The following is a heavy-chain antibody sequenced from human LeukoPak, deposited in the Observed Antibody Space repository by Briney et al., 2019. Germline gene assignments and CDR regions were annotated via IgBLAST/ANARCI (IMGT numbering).Heavy chain of an antibody. CDR1: GGSISSSRYY. V-gene: IGHV4-39*01. CDR2: IYYGGST. J-gene: IGHJ4*02. D-gene: IGHD3-16*02. CDR3: ARHSGYDYVWGSYRLPFDY. Sequence: SETLSLTCTVSGGSISSSRYYWGWVRQPPGKGLEWIGSIYYGGSTYYNPSLKSRVTISVDTSKNLFSLKLSSVTAADTAVFYCARHSGYDYVWGSYRLPFDYWGQGTLVTVSS.